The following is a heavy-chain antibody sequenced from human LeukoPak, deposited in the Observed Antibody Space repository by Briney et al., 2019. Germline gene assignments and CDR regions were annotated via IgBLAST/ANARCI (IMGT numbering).Heavy chain of an antibody. CDR2: ISSSGSTI. CDR1: GFTFSDYY. J-gene: IGHJ4*02. D-gene: IGHD3-10*01. CDR3: ARMGLDRARSGSYYNVGEDY. V-gene: IGHV3-11*01. Sequence: PGGSLRLSCAASGFTFSDYYMSWIRQAPGKGLEWVSYISSSGSTIYYADSVKGRFTISRDNAKNSLYLQMNSLRAEDTAVYYCARMGLDRARSGSYYNVGEDYWGQGTLVTVSS.